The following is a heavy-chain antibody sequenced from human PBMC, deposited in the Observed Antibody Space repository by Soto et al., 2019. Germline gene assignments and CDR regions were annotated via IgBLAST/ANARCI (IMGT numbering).Heavy chain of an antibody. J-gene: IGHJ5*02. Sequence: KPSETLSLTCAVYGGSSSGHYWNWIRQSPGKGLEWIGEINHSGSTNYNPSLKSRATISVDTSKNQFSLKLSSVTAADTAVYYCARSDWGLVDTAMVAGYWFDPWGQGTLVTVSS. D-gene: IGHD5-18*01. CDR3: ARSDWGLVDTAMVAGYWFDP. CDR1: GGSSSGHY. CDR2: INHSGST. V-gene: IGHV4-34*01.